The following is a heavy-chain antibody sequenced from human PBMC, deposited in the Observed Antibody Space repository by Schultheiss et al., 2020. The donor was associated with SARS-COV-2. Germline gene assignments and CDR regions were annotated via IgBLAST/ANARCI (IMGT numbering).Heavy chain of an antibody. J-gene: IGHJ3*02. CDR2: IYHSGST. CDR3: ARARTGFDAFDI. CDR1: GGSISSGGYS. V-gene: IGHV4-30-2*01. D-gene: IGHD1-1*01. Sequence: LRLSCAVSGGSISSGGYSWSWIRQPPGKGLEWIGYIYHSGSTYYNPSLKSRVTISVDRSKNQFSLKLSSVTAADTAVYYCARARTGFDAFDIWGQGTMVTVSS.